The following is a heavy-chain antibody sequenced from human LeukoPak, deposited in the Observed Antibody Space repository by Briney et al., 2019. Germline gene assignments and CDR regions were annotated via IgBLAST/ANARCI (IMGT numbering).Heavy chain of an antibody. D-gene: IGHD5-12*01. Sequence: GESLQISCKASGYIFTNYWIGWGRRMPGKGLEWMGIIYPRDSDTRYSPSFQGQVTVSADKSISTAYLQWNTLEASDTAMYYCARRQYSGYDFDFWGQGTLVTVSS. J-gene: IGHJ4*02. CDR3: ARRQYSGYDFDF. CDR2: IYPRDSDT. V-gene: IGHV5-51*01. CDR1: GYIFTNYW.